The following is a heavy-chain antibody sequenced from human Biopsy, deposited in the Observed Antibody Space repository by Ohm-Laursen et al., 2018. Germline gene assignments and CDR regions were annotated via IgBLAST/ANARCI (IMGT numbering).Heavy chain of an antibody. CDR3: ARTPRDSFWSGSYKRGLWFDP. V-gene: IGHV4-59*07. CDR2: VYNGGIT. Sequence: SDTLSLTCSVSGGSIISYYWTWIRQPPGKGLEWIGHVYNGGITNYNPSLKSRVTISKDTSKNQFSLQVNSVTAADTAVYYCARTPRDSFWSGSYKRGLWFDPWGQGTLFIVSS. CDR1: GGSIISYY. D-gene: IGHD3-3*01. J-gene: IGHJ5*02.